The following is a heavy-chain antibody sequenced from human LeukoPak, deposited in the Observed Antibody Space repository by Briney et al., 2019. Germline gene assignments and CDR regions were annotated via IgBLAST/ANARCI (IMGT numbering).Heavy chain of an antibody. J-gene: IGHJ4*02. CDR1: GFTFSSYS. CDR3: ARVLPSAMPGNFDY. CDR2: ISSSSSYI. Sequence: PGGSLRLSCAASGFTFSSYSMNWVRQAPGKGLEWVSSISSSSSYIYYADSVKGRFTISRDNAKNSLYLQMNSLRAEDTAVYYCARVLPSAMPGNFDYWGQGTLVTVSS. D-gene: IGHD2-2*01. V-gene: IGHV3-21*01.